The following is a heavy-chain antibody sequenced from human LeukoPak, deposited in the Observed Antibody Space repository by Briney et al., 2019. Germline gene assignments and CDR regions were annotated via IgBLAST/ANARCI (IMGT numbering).Heavy chain of an antibody. CDR2: ISGTAGST. J-gene: IGHJ4*02. V-gene: IGHV3-23*01. CDR1: GFTFSNYW. CDR3: AREGIYGSENYKGIDY. Sequence: PGGSLRLSCAASGFTFSNYWMTWVRQAPGKGLEWVSAISGTAGSTYYADSVKGRFTISRDNAKNSLYLQMNSLRAEDTAVYYCAREGIYGSENYKGIDYWGQGTLVTVSS. D-gene: IGHD3-10*01.